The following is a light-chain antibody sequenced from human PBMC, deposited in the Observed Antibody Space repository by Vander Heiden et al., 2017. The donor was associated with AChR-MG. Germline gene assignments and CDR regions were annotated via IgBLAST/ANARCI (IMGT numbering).Light chain of an antibody. CDR1: RLGNKY. CDR2: QND. CDR3: QAWDSRSNWV. J-gene: IGLJ3*02. Sequence: SYELTQPPSVSVSPGQTASITCSGDRLGNKYASWYQQKPGQSPVLVIHQNDKRPSGIPERFSGSSSGNTATLTISGTQSLDEAGYFCQAWDSRSNWVFGGGTKLTVL. V-gene: IGLV3-1*01.